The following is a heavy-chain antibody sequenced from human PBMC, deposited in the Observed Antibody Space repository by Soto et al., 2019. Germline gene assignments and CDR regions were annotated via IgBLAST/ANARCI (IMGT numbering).Heavy chain of an antibody. J-gene: IGHJ6*02. CDR3: ARVYVLSYGYLYGMDF. Sequence: PGGSLRLSCAASGFTFSSYWMHWVRQAPGKGLVWVSRINSDGSSTSYADSVKGRFTISRDNAKNTLYLQMNSLRAEDTAVYYCARVYVLSYGYLYGMDFWGQGTTVTVSS. V-gene: IGHV3-74*01. CDR2: INSDGSST. D-gene: IGHD5-18*01. CDR1: GFTFSSYW.